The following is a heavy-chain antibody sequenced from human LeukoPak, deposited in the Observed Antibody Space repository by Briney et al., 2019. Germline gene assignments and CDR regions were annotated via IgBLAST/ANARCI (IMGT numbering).Heavy chain of an antibody. Sequence: KPSETLSLTCTVSGGSISSGSYYWGWIRQPPGKGLEWIGSIYYSGSTYYNPSLKSRVTISVDTSKNQFSLKLSSVTAADTAVYYCARHGSGGRFLFYWGQGTLVTVSS. J-gene: IGHJ4*02. CDR2: IYYSGST. V-gene: IGHV4-39*01. D-gene: IGHD3-3*01. CDR1: GGSISSGSYY. CDR3: ARHGSGGRFLFY.